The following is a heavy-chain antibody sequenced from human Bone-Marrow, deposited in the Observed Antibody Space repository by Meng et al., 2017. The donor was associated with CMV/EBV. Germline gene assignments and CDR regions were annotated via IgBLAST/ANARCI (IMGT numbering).Heavy chain of an antibody. CDR1: GYYFTDYY. V-gene: IGHV1-46*01. D-gene: IGHD5-18*01. J-gene: IGHJ4*02. CDR2: INPSGGST. Sequence: ASVKVSCKASGYYFTDYYIHWVRQAPGQGLEWMGMINPSGGSTHYAQKFQGRVTLTRDTSTSTVYMQLRSLRSEDTAVYYCARDIVSFGYFGHSGQGRLVSVSS. CDR3: ARDIVSFGYFGH.